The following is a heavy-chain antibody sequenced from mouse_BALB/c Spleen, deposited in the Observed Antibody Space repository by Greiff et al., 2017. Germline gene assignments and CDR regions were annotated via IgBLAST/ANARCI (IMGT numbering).Heavy chain of an antibody. Sequence: QVQLQQPGAELVKPGASVKLSCKASGYTFTSYYMYWVKQRPGQGLEWIGGINPSNGGTNFNEKFKSKATLTVDKSSSTAYMQLSSLTSEDSAVYYCTRILLRYYFDYWGQGTTRTVSS. J-gene: IGHJ2*01. D-gene: IGHD1-1*01. V-gene: IGHV1S81*02. CDR1: GYTFTSYY. CDR3: TRILLRYYFDY. CDR2: INPSNGGT.